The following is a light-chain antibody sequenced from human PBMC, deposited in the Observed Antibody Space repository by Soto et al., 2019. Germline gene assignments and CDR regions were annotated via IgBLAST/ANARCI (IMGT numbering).Light chain of an antibody. CDR3: SSYTSRSTYV. CDR1: SSVVVHYHY. J-gene: IGLJ1*01. Sequence: QSALTQPASVSGSPGQSITISCTGTSSVVVHYHYVSWYQQHPVKAPKLMIYEVSNRPSRVSNRFSGSKSGNTASLTISGLQAEDEADYYCSSYTSRSTYVFVTGTKVTVL. CDR2: EVS. V-gene: IGLV2-14*01.